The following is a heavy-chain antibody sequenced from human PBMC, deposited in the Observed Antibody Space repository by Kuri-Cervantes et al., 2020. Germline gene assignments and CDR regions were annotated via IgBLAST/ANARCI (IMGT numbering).Heavy chain of an antibody. J-gene: IGHJ4*02. V-gene: IGHV1-46*01. CDR3: ARGPAYSGYERVDFDY. D-gene: IGHD5-12*01. CDR1: GYTFSNLY. CDR2: ISPSGDSI. Sequence: ASVKVSCKASGYTFSNLYMHWARQAPGQGLEWMGVISPSGDSIRYAQKFQGRVTMTRDTSTSTAYMELSNLRSEDTAVYYCARGPAYSGYERVDFDYWGQGTLVTVSS.